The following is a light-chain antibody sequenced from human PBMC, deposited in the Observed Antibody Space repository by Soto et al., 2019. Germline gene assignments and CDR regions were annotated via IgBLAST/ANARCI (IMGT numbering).Light chain of an antibody. CDR1: SSDVVTYNL. V-gene: IGLV2-14*02. CDR3: SSYSISTADL. CDR2: EGT. J-gene: IGLJ1*01. Sequence: QSALTQPASVSGSPGQSITISCTGTSSDVVTYNLVSWYQKHPDKAPKLIIYEGTKRASGVSDRFSGSKSGKTASLTISGLQAEDEADYFCSSYSISTADLFGTGTKVTVL.